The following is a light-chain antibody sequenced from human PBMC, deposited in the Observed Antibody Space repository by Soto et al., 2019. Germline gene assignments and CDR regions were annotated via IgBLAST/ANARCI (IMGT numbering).Light chain of an antibody. CDR3: QQSYKIPIT. Sequence: DIQMTQSPSSLSASVGDTVTVTCRASQRIDTFLHWYQQKAGEAPRVLIYAASSLESGVPSRFSASGYGTEFTLTVTGLQPEDFANYYCQQSYKIPITFGQGTRLE. J-gene: IGKJ5*01. CDR1: QRIDTF. CDR2: AAS. V-gene: IGKV1-39*01.